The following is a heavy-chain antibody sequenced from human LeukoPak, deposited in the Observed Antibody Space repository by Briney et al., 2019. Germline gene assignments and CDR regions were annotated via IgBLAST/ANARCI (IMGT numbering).Heavy chain of an antibody. CDR1: GFTVSSKY. CDR2: IYNGGST. CDR3: AKRAPYYFDY. V-gene: IGHV3-53*01. Sequence: GGSLRLSCAASGFTVSSKYMSWIRQAPGKGLEWVSVIYNGGSTYYADSVKGLFTISRDNSKNTLYLQMNSLRAEDTAVYYCAKRAPYYFDYWGQGTLVTVSS. J-gene: IGHJ4*02.